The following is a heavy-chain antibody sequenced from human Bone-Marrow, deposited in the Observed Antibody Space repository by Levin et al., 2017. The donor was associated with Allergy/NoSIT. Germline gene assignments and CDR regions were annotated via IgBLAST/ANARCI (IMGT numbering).Heavy chain of an antibody. CDR1: GFTFTTYG. CDR3: TRDNRMPVGGTGWFDP. V-gene: IGHV1-46*03. CDR2: IDPSGGAT. J-gene: IGHJ5*02. D-gene: IGHD4-23*01. Sequence: GASVKVSCKASGFTFTTYGLTWVRQAPGRGLEWMGLIDPSGGATTYAQNFQGRVTVTRDASTATVYLELTNLTSEDTGIYYCTRDNRMPVGGTGWFDPWGQGTLVTVFS.